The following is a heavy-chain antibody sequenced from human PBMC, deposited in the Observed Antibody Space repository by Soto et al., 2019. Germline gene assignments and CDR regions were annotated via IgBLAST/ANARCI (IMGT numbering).Heavy chain of an antibody. V-gene: IGHV1-69*01. CDR3: TRETLSIVGKWEPLVRAAFDI. CDR1: GGTFSSYA. J-gene: IGHJ3*02. D-gene: IGHD1-26*01. CDR2: IITIFGTA. Sequence: QVQLVQSGAEVKKPGSSVKVSCKASGGTFSSYAISWVRQAPGQGLEWMGGIITIFGTANYAQKFQGRVTITADESTSTAYMDLSSLRSEDTAVYYCTRETLSIVGKWEPLVRAAFDIWGHGTMVTVSS.